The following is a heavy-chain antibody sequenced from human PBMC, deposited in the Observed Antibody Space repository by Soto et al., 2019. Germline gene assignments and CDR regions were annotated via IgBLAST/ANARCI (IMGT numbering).Heavy chain of an antibody. CDR2: FDPEDGET. J-gene: IGHJ3*02. V-gene: IGHV1-24*01. CDR3: ATELSGITGTTRLMEDDAFAI. D-gene: IGHD1-7*01. Sequence: QVQLVQSGAEVKKPGASVKVSCKVSGYTLTELSMHWVRQAPGKGREWMGGFDPEDGETIYAQKFQGRVTMTEDTSTDTAYMELSSLRSEDTAVYYCATELSGITGTTRLMEDDAFAIWGQGTMVTVSS. CDR1: GYTLTELS.